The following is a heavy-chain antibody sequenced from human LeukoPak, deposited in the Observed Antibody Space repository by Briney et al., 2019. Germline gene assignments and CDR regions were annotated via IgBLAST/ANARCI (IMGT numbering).Heavy chain of an antibody. J-gene: IGHJ6*03. CDR1: GFIFGDYS. CDR3: SREPDMDV. CDR2: ISSGGSVT. Sequence: GGSLRLSCAASGFIFGDYSMNWVRQAPGKGLEWVSSISSGGSVTYYADSLRGRFTISRDSAKDSVLLQMNSLRVEDTAVYFCSREPDMDVWGKGTTVSVSS. V-gene: IGHV3-21*01.